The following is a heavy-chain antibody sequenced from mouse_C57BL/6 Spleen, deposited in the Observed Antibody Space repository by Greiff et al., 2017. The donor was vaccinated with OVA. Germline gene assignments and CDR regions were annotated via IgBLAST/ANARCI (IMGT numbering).Heavy chain of an antibody. V-gene: IGHV3-6*01. Sequence: VEESGPGLVKPSQSLSLTCSVTGYSITSGYYWNWIRQFPGNKLEWMGYISYDGSNNYNPSLKNRISITRDTSKNQFFLKLNSVTTEDTATYYCARVRDAMDYWGQGTSVTVSS. J-gene: IGHJ4*01. CDR2: ISYDGSN. CDR1: GYSITSGYY. CDR3: ARVRDAMDY.